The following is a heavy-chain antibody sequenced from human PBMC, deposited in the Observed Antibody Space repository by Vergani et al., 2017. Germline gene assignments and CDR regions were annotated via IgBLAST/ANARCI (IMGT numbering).Heavy chain of an antibody. CDR1: GGSFSGYY. CDR3: AKSDSSGWYHY. J-gene: IGHJ4*02. V-gene: IGHV4-34*01. D-gene: IGHD6-19*01. CDR2: INHSGST. Sequence: QVQLQQWGAGLLKPSETLSLTCAVYGGSFSGYYWSWIRQPPGKGLEWIGEINHSGSTNYNPSLKSRVTISVDTSKNQFSLKLSSVTAADTAVYYCAKSDSSGWYHYWGQGTLVTVSS.